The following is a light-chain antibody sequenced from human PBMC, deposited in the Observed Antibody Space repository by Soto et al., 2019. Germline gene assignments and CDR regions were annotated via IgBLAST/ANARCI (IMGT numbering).Light chain of an antibody. J-gene: IGKJ5*01. CDR1: QSISAW. CDR3: QQSDTYPLT. CDR2: KAS. Sequence: DIQMTQSPSTLSASVGDRVSINCRASQSISAWLAWYQQKPGKAPRLLIYKASTLEIGVPSRFSGSGSGTEFTLTISSLQADDFATYYCQQSDTYPLTFGQGTRLEIK. V-gene: IGKV1-5*03.